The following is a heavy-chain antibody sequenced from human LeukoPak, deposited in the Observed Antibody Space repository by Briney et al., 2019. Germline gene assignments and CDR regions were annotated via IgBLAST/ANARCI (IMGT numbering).Heavy chain of an antibody. CDR3: ARKFGIRGPFDY. D-gene: IGHD3-16*01. V-gene: IGHV4-34*01. Sequence: SETLSLTCAVYGGSFSGYYWSWIRQPPGKGLEWIGEINHSGSTNYNPSLKSRVTISVDTSKNQFSLKLSSVTAADTAVYYFARKFGIRGPFDYWGQGNLV. CDR1: GGSFSGYY. J-gene: IGHJ4*02. CDR2: INHSGST.